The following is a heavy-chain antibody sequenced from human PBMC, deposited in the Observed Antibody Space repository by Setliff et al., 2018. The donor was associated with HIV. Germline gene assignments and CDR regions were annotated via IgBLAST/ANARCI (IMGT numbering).Heavy chain of an antibody. D-gene: IGHD3-10*01. Sequence: SVKVSCKASGGAFSSYALSWVRQAPGQGLEWMGGIIPIFGTANYAQKFQGRVTITTDESTGTVYMELSSLRPEDTAVYYCAKQVSGYFDYWGQGALVTVSS. CDR3: AKQVSGYFDY. CDR1: GGAFSSYA. V-gene: IGHV1-69*05. J-gene: IGHJ4*02. CDR2: IIPIFGTA.